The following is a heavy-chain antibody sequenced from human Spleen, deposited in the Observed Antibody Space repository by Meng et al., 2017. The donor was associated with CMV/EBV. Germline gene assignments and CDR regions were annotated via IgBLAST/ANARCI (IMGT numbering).Heavy chain of an antibody. D-gene: IGHD3-3*01. CDR1: GFTFSSYE. CDR3: ARGDGITIFGVVIINGMDV. J-gene: IGHJ6*02. V-gene: IGHV3-66*02. Sequence: GESLKISCAASGFTFSSYEMNWVRQAPGKGLEWVSVIYSGGSTYYADSVKGRFTISRDNSKNTLYLQMNSLRAEDTAVYYCARGDGITIFGVVIINGMDVWGQGTTVTVSS. CDR2: IYSGGST.